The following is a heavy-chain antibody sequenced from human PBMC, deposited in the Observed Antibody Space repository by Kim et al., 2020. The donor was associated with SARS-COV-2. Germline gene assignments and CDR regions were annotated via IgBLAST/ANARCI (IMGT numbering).Heavy chain of an antibody. CDR3: ARDLGTAVAAGTPLDY. Sequence: ASVKVSCKASGYIFTSYGISWVRQAPGQGLEWMGWISAHNGNTNYAQNLQGRLTMTTDTSTSTAYMELRSLRSDDTAVYYCARDLGTAVAAGTPLDYWGQGTLVTVSS. D-gene: IGHD6-19*01. CDR1: GYIFTSYG. CDR2: ISAHNGNT. V-gene: IGHV1-18*01. J-gene: IGHJ4*02.